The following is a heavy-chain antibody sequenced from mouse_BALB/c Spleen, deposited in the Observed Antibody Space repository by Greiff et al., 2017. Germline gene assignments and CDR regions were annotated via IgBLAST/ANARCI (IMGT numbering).Heavy chain of an antibody. CDR2: IRLKSNNYAT. Sequence: EVQRVESGGGLVQPGGSMKLSCVASGFTFSNYWMNWVRQSPEKGLEWVAEIRLKSNNYATHYAESVKGRFTISRDDSKSSVYLQMNNLRAEDTGIYYCKGGPPFAYWGQGTLVTVSA. CDR3: KGGPPFAY. CDR1: GFTFSNYW. J-gene: IGHJ3*01. V-gene: IGHV6-6*02.